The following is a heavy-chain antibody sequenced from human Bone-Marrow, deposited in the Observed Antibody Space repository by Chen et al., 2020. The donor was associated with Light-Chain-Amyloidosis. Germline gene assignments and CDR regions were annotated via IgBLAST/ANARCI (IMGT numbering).Heavy chain of an antibody. CDR3: ARVGSYDSSGYYFYYFDY. Sequence: EVQLVESGGGLVQPGGSLRLSCAASGFIFSSYEMNWVRQAPGKGLEWVSYISSSGSTIYYADSVKGRFTISRDNAKNSLYLQMNSLRAEDTAVYYCARVGSYDSSGYYFYYFDYWGQGTLVTVSS. J-gene: IGHJ4*02. D-gene: IGHD3-22*01. CDR1: GFIFSSYE. V-gene: IGHV3-48*03. CDR2: ISSSGSTI.